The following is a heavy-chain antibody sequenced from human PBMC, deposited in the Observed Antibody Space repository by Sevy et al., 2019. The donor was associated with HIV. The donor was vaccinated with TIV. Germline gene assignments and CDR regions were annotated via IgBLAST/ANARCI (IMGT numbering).Heavy chain of an antibody. D-gene: IGHD3-22*01. CDR1: GGSISSSSYY. CDR2: IYYSGST. J-gene: IGHJ4*02. CDR3: ARQGVYYYDSSGYYSEYYFDY. Sequence: SETLSLTCTVSGGSISSSSYYWGWIRQPPGKGLEWIGSIYYSGSTYYNPSLKSRVTISVDTSKNQFSLKLGSVTAADTAVYYCARQGVYYYDSSGYYSEYYFDYWGQGTLVTVSS. V-gene: IGHV4-39*01.